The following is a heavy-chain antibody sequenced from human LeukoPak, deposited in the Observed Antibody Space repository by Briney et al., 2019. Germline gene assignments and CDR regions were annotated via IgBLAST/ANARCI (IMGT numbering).Heavy chain of an antibody. CDR2: ISSSGSTI. Sequence: GGSLRLSCSASGFTFSDYYMSWIRQAPGKGLEWVSYISSSGSTIYYADSVKGRFTISRDNAKNSLYLQMNSLRAEDTAVYYCARDHLDILTGYKPSWFDPWGQGTLVTVSS. D-gene: IGHD3-9*01. V-gene: IGHV3-11*01. J-gene: IGHJ5*02. CDR1: GFTFSDYY. CDR3: ARDHLDILTGYKPSWFDP.